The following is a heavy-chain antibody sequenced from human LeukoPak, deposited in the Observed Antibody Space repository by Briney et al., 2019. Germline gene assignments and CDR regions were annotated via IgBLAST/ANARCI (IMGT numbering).Heavy chain of an antibody. Sequence: SETLSLTCSVSGDSIRSSSFYWGWICQPPGMRLEWIGRLAYSGSTCDNPPVKSRVTISVPTSKNQFSLTLSSVTAADTAVYYCARVRSVATPYDAFDFWGQGTMAPVSS. CDR1: GDSIRSSSFY. CDR3: ARVRSVATPYDAFDF. D-gene: IGHD5-12*01. CDR2: LAYSGST. J-gene: IGHJ3*01. V-gene: IGHV4-39*07.